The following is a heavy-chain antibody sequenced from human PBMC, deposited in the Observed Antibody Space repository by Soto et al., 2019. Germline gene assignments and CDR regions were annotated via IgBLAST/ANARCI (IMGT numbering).Heavy chain of an antibody. V-gene: IGHV3-33*01. D-gene: IGHD6-19*01. Sequence: GGSLRLSCAASGFTFSSYGMHWVRQAPGKGLEWVAVIWYDGSNKYYADSVKGRFTISRDNSKNTLYLQMNSLRAEDTAVYYCARTAVAGTYYFDYWGQGTLVTVSS. CDR2: IWYDGSNK. J-gene: IGHJ4*02. CDR3: ARTAVAGTYYFDY. CDR1: GFTFSSYG.